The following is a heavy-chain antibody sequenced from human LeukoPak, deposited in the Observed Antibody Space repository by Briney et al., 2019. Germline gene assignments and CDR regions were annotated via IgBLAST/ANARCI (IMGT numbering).Heavy chain of an antibody. CDR2: MNPNSGNT. V-gene: IGHV1-8*03. CDR3: ARGARVATIWFFPGYYYYMDV. D-gene: IGHD5-12*01. Sequence: GASVKVSCRASGYTFTSYDINWVRQATGQGLEWMGWMNPNSGNTGYAQKFQGRVTITRNTYISTAYMELSSVRSEDTAVYYCARGARVATIWFFPGYYYYMDVWGKATTVTVCS. J-gene: IGHJ6*03. CDR1: GYTFTSYD.